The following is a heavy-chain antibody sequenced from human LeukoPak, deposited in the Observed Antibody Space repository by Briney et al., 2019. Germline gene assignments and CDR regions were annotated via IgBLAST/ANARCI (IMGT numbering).Heavy chain of an antibody. CDR1: GFTFSSYS. CDR3: ARGADYA. CDR2: ISSSSSTI. D-gene: IGHD4-17*01. V-gene: IGHV3-48*01. J-gene: IGHJ5*02. Sequence: GGSLRLSCAASGFTFSSYSMNWVRQAPVKGLEWVSYISSSSSTIYYADSVKGRFTTSRDNAKNSLYLQMNSLRAEDTAVYYCARGADYAWGQGTLVTVFS.